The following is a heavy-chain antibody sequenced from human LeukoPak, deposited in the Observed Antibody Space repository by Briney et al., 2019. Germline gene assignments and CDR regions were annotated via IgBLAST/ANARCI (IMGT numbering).Heavy chain of an antibody. V-gene: IGHV4-31*11. CDR2: IYYSGST. CDR3: ARGIGSGWYGLKASSYFDY. D-gene: IGHD6-19*01. J-gene: IGHJ4*02. CDR1: GDFISSGGYY. Sequence: SETLSLTCAVSGDFISSGGYYWSWIRQHPGKGLEWIGYIYYSGSTYYNPSLKSRVTISVDTSKNQFSLKLSSVTAADTAVYYCARGIGSGWYGLKASSYFDYWGQGTLVTVSS.